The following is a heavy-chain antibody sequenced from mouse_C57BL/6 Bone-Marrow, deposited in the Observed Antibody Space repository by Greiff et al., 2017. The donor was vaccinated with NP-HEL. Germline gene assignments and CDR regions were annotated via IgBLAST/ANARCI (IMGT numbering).Heavy chain of an antibody. Sequence: QVQLQQPGAELVKPGASVKMSCKASGYTFTSYWITWVQQRPGQGLEWIGVIYPGSGSPNYNEKFKSKATLTVDTSSSTAYMQLSSLTSEDSAVDHCARRGWVVPSMDYWGKGTSVTVSS. CDR3: ARRGWVVPSMDY. D-gene: IGHD1-1*01. V-gene: IGHV1-55*01. CDR2: IYPGSGSP. CDR1: GYTFTSYW. J-gene: IGHJ4*01.